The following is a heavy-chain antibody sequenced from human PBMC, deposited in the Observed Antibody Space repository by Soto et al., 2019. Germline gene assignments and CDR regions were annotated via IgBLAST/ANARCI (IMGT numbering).Heavy chain of an antibody. CDR3: AREIRSSGYYSDDAFDI. CDR2: ISSSGSTI. D-gene: IGHD3-22*01. Sequence: GGSLRLSCAASGFTFSSYEMNWVRQAPGKGLEWVSYISSSGSTIYYADSVKGRFTISRDNAKNSLYLQMNSLRAKDTAVYYYAREIRSSGYYSDDAFDIWGQGTMVTVSS. J-gene: IGHJ3*02. V-gene: IGHV3-48*03. CDR1: GFTFSSYE.